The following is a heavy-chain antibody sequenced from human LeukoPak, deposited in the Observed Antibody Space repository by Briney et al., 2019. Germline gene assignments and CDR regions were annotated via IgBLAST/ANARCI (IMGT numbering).Heavy chain of an antibody. Sequence: PSETLSLTCTVSGGPISSYYWSWIRQPPGKGLEWIAYISDIGSINYIPSLKSRVTISLDTSKNQFSLKLSSVTAADTAVYYCAGHHPRNTVDFWGQGTLVTVSS. D-gene: IGHD2/OR15-2a*01. CDR1: GGPISSYY. J-gene: IGHJ4*02. V-gene: IGHV4-59*08. CDR3: AGHHPRNTVDF. CDR2: ISDIGSI.